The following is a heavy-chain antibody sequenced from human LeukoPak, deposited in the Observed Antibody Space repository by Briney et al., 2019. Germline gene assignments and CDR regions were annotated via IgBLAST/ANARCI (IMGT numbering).Heavy chain of an antibody. Sequence: PSETLSLTCTVSGGSISSYYWSWIRQPAGKGLEWIGRIYTSGSTNYNPSLKSRVTISVDTSKNQFSLKLSSVTAADTAVYYCARVNYDILTAQGDAFDIWGQGTMVTVSS. CDR1: GGSISSYY. CDR2: IYTSGST. J-gene: IGHJ3*02. D-gene: IGHD3-9*01. CDR3: ARVNYDILTAQGDAFDI. V-gene: IGHV4-4*07.